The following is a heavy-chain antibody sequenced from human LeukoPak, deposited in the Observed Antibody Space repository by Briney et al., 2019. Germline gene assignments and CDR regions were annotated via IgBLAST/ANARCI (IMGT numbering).Heavy chain of an antibody. CDR2: FYSGGST. CDR3: ARELTGDLGSFDY. J-gene: IGHJ4*02. D-gene: IGHD7-27*01. CDR1: GFTVSSNY. Sequence: GGSLRLSCAASGFTVSSNYMSWVRQAPGKGLEWVSVFYSGGSTYYADSVKGRFTISRHNSKNTLYPQMNSLRAEDTAVYYCARELTGDLGSFDYWGQGTLVTVSS. V-gene: IGHV3-53*04.